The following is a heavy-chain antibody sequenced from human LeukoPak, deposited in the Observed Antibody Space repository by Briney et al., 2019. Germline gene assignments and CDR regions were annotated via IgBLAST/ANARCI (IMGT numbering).Heavy chain of an antibody. Sequence: PGGSLRLSCAASGFTFSDYWMHWVRQAPGKGLVWVSIINTDTRGTYYADSVKGRFTISRDNTKNTLYLQMNSLRAEDTAVYYCARAGAYHFDNWGQGTLVTVSS. CDR3: ARAGAYHFDN. J-gene: IGHJ4*02. CDR2: INTDTRGT. CDR1: GFTFSDYW. D-gene: IGHD3-16*01. V-gene: IGHV3-74*01.